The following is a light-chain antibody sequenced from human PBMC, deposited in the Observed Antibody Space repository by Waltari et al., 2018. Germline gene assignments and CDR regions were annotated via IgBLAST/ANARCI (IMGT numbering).Light chain of an antibody. Sequence: QSALTQPRSVSGSPGQSVTISCTGTTRYVGGSTYVSWYQQLPGKAPTVVIYDVSRRPSGVPDRFTGSRSGNTATLTISGLQAEDEADYHCCSYAGTYTWLFGGGTKLTVL. CDR3: CSYAGTYTWL. CDR2: DVS. CDR1: TRYVGGSTY. J-gene: IGLJ3*02. V-gene: IGLV2-11*01.